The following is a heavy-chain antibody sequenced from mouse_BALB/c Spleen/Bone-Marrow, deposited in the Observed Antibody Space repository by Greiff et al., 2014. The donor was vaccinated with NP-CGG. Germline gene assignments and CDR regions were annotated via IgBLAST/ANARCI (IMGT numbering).Heavy chain of an antibody. J-gene: IGHJ3*01. V-gene: IGHV1S130*01. CDR2: IHPNNGNS. D-gene: IGHD2-4*01. Sequence: QVQLQQSGSVLVRPGGSVKLSCKASGYTFTSSWMHWVKQRPGQGLEWIGEIHPNNGNSNCHDKFRGKATLTVDTSSSTAYVDLSSLASEDSAVYYCARELYDYDGFAYWGPGTLVTVSA. CDR3: ARELYDYDGFAY. CDR1: GYTFTSSW.